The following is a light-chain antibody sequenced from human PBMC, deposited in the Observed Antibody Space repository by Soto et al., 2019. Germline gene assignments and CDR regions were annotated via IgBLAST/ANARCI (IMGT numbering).Light chain of an antibody. V-gene: IGKV3-15*01. J-gene: IGKJ4*01. CDR2: GAF. CDR3: QQYKNWPPLT. Sequence: EIVMTQSPATLSVSQGETATLSCRASQSVSYNLAWYQQKPGQGPRLLIYGAFTRATGIPARFSGSGSGTEFTLTISSLQSEDSAVYYCQQYKNWPPLTFGGGTKVEIK. CDR1: QSVSYN.